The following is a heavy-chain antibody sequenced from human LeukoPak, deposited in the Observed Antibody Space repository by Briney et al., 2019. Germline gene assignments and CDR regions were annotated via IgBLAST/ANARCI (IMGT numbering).Heavy chain of an antibody. CDR3: AKKRTMIVVVNDAFDI. J-gene: IGHJ3*02. Sequence: GGSLRLSCAASGFTFSSYGMHWVRQAPGKGLEWVAVISYDGSNKYYADSVKGRFTISRDNSKNTLYLQMNSLRAEDTAVYYCAKKRTMIVVVNDAFDIWGQGTMVSVSS. D-gene: IGHD3-22*01. V-gene: IGHV3-30*18. CDR1: GFTFSSYG. CDR2: ISYDGSNK.